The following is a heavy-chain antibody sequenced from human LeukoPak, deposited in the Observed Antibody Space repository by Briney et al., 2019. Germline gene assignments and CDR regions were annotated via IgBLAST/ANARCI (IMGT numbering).Heavy chain of an antibody. CDR3: ARDSSLVVIAVSQGDFDY. CDR2: IYYSGST. J-gene: IGHJ4*02. Sequence: PSETLSLTCAVYGGSFSGYYWSWIRRPPGKGLEWIGSIYYSGSTYYNPSLKSRVTISVDTSKNQFSLKLNSVTAADTAVYYCARDSSLVVIAVSQGDFDYWGRGTLVTVSS. V-gene: IGHV4-34*01. D-gene: IGHD2-21*01. CDR1: GGSFSGYY.